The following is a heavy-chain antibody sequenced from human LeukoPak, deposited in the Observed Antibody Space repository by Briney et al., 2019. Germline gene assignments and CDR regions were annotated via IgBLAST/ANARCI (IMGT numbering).Heavy chain of an antibody. Sequence: SETLSLTCTVSGGSISSYYWSWIRQPAGKGLEWIGRIYSSGSTNYNPSLKSRVTMSVDTSKNQFSLKLSSVTAADTAVYYCAKDLVDYYDSSGDVWGKGTTVTISS. CDR2: IYSSGST. J-gene: IGHJ6*04. V-gene: IGHV4-4*07. CDR3: AKDLVDYYDSSGDV. D-gene: IGHD3-22*01. CDR1: GGSISSYY.